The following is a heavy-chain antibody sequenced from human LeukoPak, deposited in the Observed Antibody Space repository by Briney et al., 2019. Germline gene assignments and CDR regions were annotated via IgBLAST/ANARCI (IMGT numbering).Heavy chain of an antibody. D-gene: IGHD5-12*01. CDR3: AKAPLGYSGYEIFDY. CDR2: ISGSGGST. Sequence: PGGSLRLSCAASGFTFSSYAMSWVRQAPGKGLEWVSAISGSGGSTYYADSVKGRFTISRDNSKNTLYLQMNSLRAEDTAVYYCAKAPLGYSGYEIFDYWGQGTLVTVSS. J-gene: IGHJ4*02. V-gene: IGHV3-23*01. CDR1: GFTFSSYA.